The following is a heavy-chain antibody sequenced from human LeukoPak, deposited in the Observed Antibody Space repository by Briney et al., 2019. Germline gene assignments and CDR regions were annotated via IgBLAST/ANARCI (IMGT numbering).Heavy chain of an antibody. J-gene: IGHJ6*02. D-gene: IGHD5-12*01. CDR2: INPNSGGT. V-gene: IGHV1-2*02. CDR3: ARDLVQRQRIVATITDYYYGMDV. Sequence: GASVKVSCRTSGYTFAAYYMHWVRQAPGQGLEWMGWINPNSGGTNYAQKFQDRVTMTRDTSISTAYMELSRLRSDDTAVYYCARDLVQRQRIVATITDYYYGMDVWGQGTTVTVSS. CDR1: GYTFAAYY.